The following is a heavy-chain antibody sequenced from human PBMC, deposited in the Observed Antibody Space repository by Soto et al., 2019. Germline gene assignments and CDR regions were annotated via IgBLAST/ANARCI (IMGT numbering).Heavy chain of an antibody. CDR1: AYTFTSYD. J-gene: IGHJ4*02. V-gene: IGHV1-8*01. CDR2: MNPNNGNT. CDR3: ARGPRNWGVDY. D-gene: IGHD7-27*01. Sequence: GASVKVSCKAAAYTFTSYDINWVRQATGQDFEWMGWMNPNNGNTAYAQKFQGRVTMTRDTSKSTAFMELSSLTSEDTAVYYCARGPRNWGVDYWGQGNLVTFSS.